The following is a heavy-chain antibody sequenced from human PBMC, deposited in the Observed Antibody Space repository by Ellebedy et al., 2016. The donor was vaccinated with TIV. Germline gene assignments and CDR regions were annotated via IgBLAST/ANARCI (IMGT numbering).Heavy chain of an antibody. V-gene: IGHV3-11*01. CDR1: GFTFSNFY. D-gene: IGHD5/OR15-5a*01. CDR2: INLGGSTT. Sequence: GGSLRLSXAASGFTFSNFYMSWVRQAPGKGLEWVSYINLGGSTTLYADSVKGRFIISRDNVKSSLYLEMNSLRAEDTAVYYCVRSCLGCADAFDIWGQGTMVTASS. CDR3: VRSCLGCADAFDI. J-gene: IGHJ3*02.